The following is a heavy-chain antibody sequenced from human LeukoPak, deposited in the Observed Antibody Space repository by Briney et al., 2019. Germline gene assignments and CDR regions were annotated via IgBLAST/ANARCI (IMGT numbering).Heavy chain of an antibody. J-gene: IGHJ6*04. V-gene: IGHV4-34*01. CDR3: ARGRTGDV. D-gene: IGHD3/OR15-3a*01. CDR1: GGSFSDYY. CDR2: INHSGTT. Sequence: SETLSLTCGVYGGSFSDYYWTWIRQPPGKGLEWIGEINHSGTTNYNPSLKSRVTISVDTSKSQFPLKLTSVTAADTAVYYCARGRTGDVWGKGTTVTVSS.